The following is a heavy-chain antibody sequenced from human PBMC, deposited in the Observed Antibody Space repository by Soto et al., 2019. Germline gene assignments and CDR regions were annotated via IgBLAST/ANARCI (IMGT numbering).Heavy chain of an antibody. D-gene: IGHD6-13*01. CDR1: GGSISSSSYY. CDR2: IYYSGST. V-gene: IGHV4-39*01. CDR3: ARQLSSSWSAYDAFDI. J-gene: IGHJ3*02. Sequence: QLQLQESGPGLVKPSETLSLTCTVSGGSISSSSYYWGWIRQPPGKGLEWIGSIYYSGSTYYNPSLKSQNNISGNTSKNQISLKLSSVTAADTAVYYCARQLSSSWSAYDAFDIWGQGTMVTVSS.